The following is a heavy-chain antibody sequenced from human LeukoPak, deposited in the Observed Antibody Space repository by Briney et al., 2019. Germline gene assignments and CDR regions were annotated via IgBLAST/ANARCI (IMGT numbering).Heavy chain of an antibody. CDR3: ASIGSSAYIPFDY. V-gene: IGHV1-69*13. D-gene: IGHD3-22*01. CDR2: IIPIFGTA. J-gene: IGHJ4*02. Sequence: GASVKVSCKASGGTFTSYAIGWVRQAPGQGLEWMGGIIPIFGTANYAQKFQGRVTITADESTSTAYMELSSLRSEDTAVYYCASIGSSAYIPFDYWGQGTLVTVSS. CDR1: GGTFTSYA.